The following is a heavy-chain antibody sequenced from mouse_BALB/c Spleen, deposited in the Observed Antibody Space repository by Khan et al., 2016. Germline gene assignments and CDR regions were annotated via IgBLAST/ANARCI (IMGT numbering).Heavy chain of an antibody. J-gene: IGHJ4*01. CDR1: GYSFTGYY. D-gene: IGHD1-1*01. CDR2: VNPNNGGT. Sequence: EVELVESGPDLVKPGASVKISCKASGYSFTGYYIYWMKQSHGKSLEWIGRVNPNNGGTSYNQKFKGKAVLTIDKSSTTAYMELRSLTSEDSAVYYCLRDARDYWGQGTSVTVSA. V-gene: IGHV1-26*01. CDR3: LRDARDY.